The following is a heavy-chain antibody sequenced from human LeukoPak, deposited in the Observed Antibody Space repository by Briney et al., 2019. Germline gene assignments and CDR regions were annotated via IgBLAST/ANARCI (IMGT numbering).Heavy chain of an antibody. V-gene: IGHV1-8*01. CDR2: MNANSGNT. D-gene: IGHD6-19*01. Sequence: ASVKVSCKASGYTFTSYEINWVRQATGQGLEWMGWMNANSGNTVYAQTFQDRVTMTRNTSISTAYMELSSLRSEDTAVYYCARDSSGWYHWFDPWGQGTLVTVSS. CDR3: ARDSSGWYHWFDP. J-gene: IGHJ5*02. CDR1: GYTFTSYE.